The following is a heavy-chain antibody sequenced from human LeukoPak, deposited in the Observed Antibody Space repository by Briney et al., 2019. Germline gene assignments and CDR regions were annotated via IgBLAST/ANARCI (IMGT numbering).Heavy chain of an antibody. CDR1: GYSFTNYG. J-gene: IGHJ3*02. CDR2: ISSYSGYT. Sequence: ASLKVSCMASGYSFTNYGITWVRQAPGQGPEWMGWISSYSGYTKYAQKFQGRVTMTTDRFTNTAYVELRSLRSEDTAVYYCARERGSGSYEGLDAFDIWGQGTMVTVSS. D-gene: IGHD1-26*01. V-gene: IGHV1-18*01. CDR3: ARERGSGSYEGLDAFDI.